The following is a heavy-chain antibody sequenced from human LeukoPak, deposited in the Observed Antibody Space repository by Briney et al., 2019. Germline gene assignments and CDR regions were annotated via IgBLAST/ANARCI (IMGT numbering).Heavy chain of an antibody. D-gene: IGHD3-9*01. CDR2: IWYDGSNK. CDR3: ARFKLLRYFDWFVSPYGMDV. V-gene: IGHV3-33*01. J-gene: IGHJ6*02. Sequence: GGSLRLSCAASGFTFSSYGMHWVRQAPGKGLEWVAVIWYDGSNKYYADSVKGRFTISRDNSKNTLYLQMNSLRAEDTAVYYCARFKLLRYFDWFVSPYGMDVWGQGTTVTVSS. CDR1: GFTFSSYG.